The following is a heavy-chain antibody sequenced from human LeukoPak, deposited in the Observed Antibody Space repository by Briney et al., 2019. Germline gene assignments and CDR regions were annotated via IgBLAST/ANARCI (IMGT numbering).Heavy chain of an antibody. D-gene: IGHD1-26*01. CDR2: MSYSWST. V-gene: IGHV4-59*01. J-gene: IGHJ4*02. CDR3: ARRIVNSALDLFDY. CDR1: GGSISSYY. Sequence: SETLSLTCTVSGGSISSYYWSWIRQPPPKGLECIGYMSYSWSTNYNPSLNSQIPISVDTSKNQFSLKLTSVTAADPAVYYCARRIVNSALDLFDYWGQGTLVTVSS.